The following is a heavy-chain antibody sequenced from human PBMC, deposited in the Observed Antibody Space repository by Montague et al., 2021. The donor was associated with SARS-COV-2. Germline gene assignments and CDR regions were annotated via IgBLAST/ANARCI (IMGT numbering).Heavy chain of an antibody. CDR2: IYYSGST. D-gene: IGHD2-2*01. V-gene: IGHV4-59*08. CDR1: GGSISGYY. J-gene: IGHJ3*02. Sequence: SETLSLTCTVSGGSISGYYWSWIRQPPGKGLEWIGYIYYSGSTNYNPSXXSRVTISVDTSKNQFSLKLSSVTAADTAVYYCARRGLGYCSSTSCQNAFDIWGQGTMVTVSS. CDR3: ARRGLGYCSSTSCQNAFDI.